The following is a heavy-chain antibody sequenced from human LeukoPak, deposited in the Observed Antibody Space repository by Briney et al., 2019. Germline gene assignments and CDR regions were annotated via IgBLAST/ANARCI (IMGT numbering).Heavy chain of an antibody. CDR3: ARVNYYDSSGPLMVDY. D-gene: IGHD3-22*01. CDR1: GYTFTSYG. J-gene: IGHJ4*02. Sequence: GASVKVSCKASGYTFTSYGISWVRQAPGQGLEWMGWISAYNGNTNYARKLQGRVTMTTDTSTSTAYMELRSLRSDDTAVYYCARVNYYDSSGPLMVDYWGQGTLVTVSS. CDR2: ISAYNGNT. V-gene: IGHV1-18*01.